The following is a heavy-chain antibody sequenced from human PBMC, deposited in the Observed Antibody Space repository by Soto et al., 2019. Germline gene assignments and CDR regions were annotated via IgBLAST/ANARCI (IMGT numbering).Heavy chain of an antibody. CDR1: GGTFRSYA. D-gene: IGHD6-19*01. Sequence: QVQLVQSGTEVKKPGSSVNISCKTSGGTFRSYAISWVRQAPGQGLEWMGVIVPIFGTANYAQKCQGRVTITADEATSTAYLELSSLRSEDTAVYYCARGRSSGWYGGVFDYWGQGTLVTVSS. V-gene: IGHV1-69*01. CDR3: ARGRSSGWYGGVFDY. CDR2: IVPIFGTA. J-gene: IGHJ4*02.